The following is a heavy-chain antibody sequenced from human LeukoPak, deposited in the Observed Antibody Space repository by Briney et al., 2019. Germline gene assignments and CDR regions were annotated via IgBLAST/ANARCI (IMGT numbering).Heavy chain of an antibody. J-gene: IGHJ4*02. Sequence: PGGSLRLSCAASGFTFSSYRMHWVRQAPGKGLVWVSRINSDGSSTSYADSVKGRFTISRDNAKNTLYLQMNSLRAEDTAVYYCVRGSMVRGVITPNYYWGQGTLVTVSS. CDR3: VRGSMVRGVITPNYY. V-gene: IGHV3-74*01. CDR2: INSDGSST. D-gene: IGHD3-10*01. CDR1: GFTFSSYR.